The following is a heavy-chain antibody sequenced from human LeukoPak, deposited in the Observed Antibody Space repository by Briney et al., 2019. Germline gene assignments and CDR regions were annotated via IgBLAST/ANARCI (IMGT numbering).Heavy chain of an antibody. J-gene: IGHJ4*02. CDR2: VYYSGST. CDR1: GDSISLSFYY. D-gene: IGHD3-10*01. CDR3: ARRASYSGSGYYFDY. Sequence: SETLSLTCSVSGDSISLSFYYWGWIRQPPGKALEWIGSVYYSGSTNYSPSLKSRVIISVDTSKNQFSLKLSSVTAADTAVYYCARRASYSGSGYYFDYWGQGTLVTASS. V-gene: IGHV4-39*01.